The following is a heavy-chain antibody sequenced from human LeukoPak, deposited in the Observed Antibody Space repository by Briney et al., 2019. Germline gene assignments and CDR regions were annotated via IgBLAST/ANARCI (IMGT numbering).Heavy chain of an antibody. J-gene: IGHJ4*02. Sequence: PGGTLRLSCAASGFTFSSYSMNWVRQAPGKGLEWVSSISSSSSYIYYADSVKGRFTISRDNAKNSLYLQMNSLRAEDTAVYYCARDREALATNWGQGTLVTVSS. D-gene: IGHD5-12*01. V-gene: IGHV3-21*01. CDR3: ARDREALATN. CDR2: ISSSSSYI. CDR1: GFTFSSYS.